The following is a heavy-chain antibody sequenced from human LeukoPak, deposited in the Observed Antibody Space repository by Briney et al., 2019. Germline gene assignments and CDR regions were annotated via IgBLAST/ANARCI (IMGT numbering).Heavy chain of an antibody. CDR1: GGFITSYY. V-gene: IGHV4-59*01. D-gene: IGHD6-19*01. CDR3: ARAHSSGWYRFDS. CDR2: IFHSGST. Sequence: SETLSLTCTVSGGFITSYYWGWIRQPPGKRLEWVGYIFHSGSTNYSPSLKSRLTISVDASKNQFSLNLTSVTAADTAVYYCARAHSSGWYRFDSWGQGTLVTVSS. J-gene: IGHJ4*02.